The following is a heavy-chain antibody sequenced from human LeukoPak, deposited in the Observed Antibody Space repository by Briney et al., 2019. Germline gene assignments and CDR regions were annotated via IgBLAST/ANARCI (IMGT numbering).Heavy chain of an antibody. D-gene: IGHD3-10*01. CDR2: ISAYNGNT. CDR3: ARGQYVLLWFGDDMGAFDI. CDR1: GYTFTSYG. V-gene: IGHV1-18*01. J-gene: IGHJ3*02. Sequence: ASVNVSCTASGYTFTSYGISWVRQAPGQGLEWMGWISAYNGNTNNAQKLQGRVTMTTDTSTSTTYMELRSLRSDDTAVYYCARGQYVLLWFGDDMGAFDIWGQGTMVTVSS.